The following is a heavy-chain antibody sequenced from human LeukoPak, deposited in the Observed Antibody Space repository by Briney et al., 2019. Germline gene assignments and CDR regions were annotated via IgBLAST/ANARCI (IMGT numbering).Heavy chain of an antibody. J-gene: IGHJ4*02. Sequence: GGSLRLSCTASGLNFRTSWMSWVRQSPRKGLEFLANIRYDGTVKNYMDSVKGRFTISRDNPKNSLYLQMDSLRADDTAVYDCARDPDSSSFDYWGQGVLVTVSS. V-gene: IGHV3-7*01. D-gene: IGHD6-13*01. CDR1: GLNFRTSW. CDR2: IRYDGTVK. CDR3: ARDPDSSSFDY.